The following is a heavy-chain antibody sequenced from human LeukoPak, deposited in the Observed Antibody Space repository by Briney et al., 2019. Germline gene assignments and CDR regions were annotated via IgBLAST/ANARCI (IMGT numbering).Heavy chain of an antibody. D-gene: IGHD3-3*01. V-gene: IGHV4-38-2*01. CDR1: GYSISSGYY. CDR2: IYHSGST. Sequence: SETLSLTCAVSGYSISSGYYWGWIRQPPGKGLEWIGSIYHSGSTYYNPSLKSRVTISVDTSKNQFSLKLSSVTAADTAVYYCAKLTQYYDFWSGYSPVSFDPWGQGTLVTVSS. J-gene: IGHJ5*02. CDR3: AKLTQYYDFWSGYSPVSFDP.